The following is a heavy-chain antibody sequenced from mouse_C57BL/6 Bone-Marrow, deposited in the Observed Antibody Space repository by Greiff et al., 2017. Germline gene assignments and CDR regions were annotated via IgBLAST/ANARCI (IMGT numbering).Heavy chain of an antibody. CDR2: INPNNGGT. CDR1: GYTFTDYY. J-gene: IGHJ4*01. Sequence: EVQLQQSGPELVKPGASVKISCKASGYTFTDYYMNWVKQSHGKSLEWIGDINPNNGGTSYNQKFKGKDTLTVDKSSSTAYMELRSLTSEDSAVYYCAYDGYYAMDYWGQGTSVTVSS. V-gene: IGHV1-26*01. D-gene: IGHD2-3*01. CDR3: AYDGYYAMDY.